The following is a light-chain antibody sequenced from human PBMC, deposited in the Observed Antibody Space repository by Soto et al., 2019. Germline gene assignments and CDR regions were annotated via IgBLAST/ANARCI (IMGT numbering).Light chain of an antibody. CDR2: KND. J-gene: IGLJ2*01. V-gene: IGLV6-57*04. CDR1: GGSIASNH. CDR3: QSYDSFSMV. Sequence: NFMLTQPHSVSESPGKTVTISCTRSGGSIASNHVQWYQQRPGSAPTTVIYKNDQRPSGVPDRFSGSIDSSSNSASLTISGLKTEDEADFYCQSYDSFSMVFGGGTKVTVL.